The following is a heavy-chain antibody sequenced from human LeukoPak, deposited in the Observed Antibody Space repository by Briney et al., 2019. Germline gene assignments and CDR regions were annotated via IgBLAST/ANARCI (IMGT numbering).Heavy chain of an antibody. CDR2: IVGSGGST. D-gene: IGHD5-24*01. CDR1: GFSFSIYA. CDR3: TKDLLQGDGYWDIDY. V-gene: IGHV3-23*01. J-gene: IGHJ4*02. Sequence: PGGSLRLSCAASGFSFSIYAMSWVRQAPGKGLEWVSGIVGSGGSTFYADSVKGRFTISRDNSKNTLYLQMNGLRAEDTAIYYCTKDLLQGDGYWDIDYWGQGTLVTVSS.